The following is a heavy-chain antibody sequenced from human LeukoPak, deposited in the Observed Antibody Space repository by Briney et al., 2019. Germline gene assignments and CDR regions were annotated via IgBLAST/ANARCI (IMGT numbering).Heavy chain of an antibody. CDR1: GGSIKSLGYS. V-gene: IGHV4-39*07. Sequence: SETLSLTCSVSGGSIKSLGYSWGWIRQPPGKGLEWIASMYYTGTTYYNPSLKSRVTMSVDTSKNQLSLNLTSVTAADTAVFYCARSVSAYAGRGWFDPWGQGTLVTVSS. CDR2: MYYTGTT. D-gene: IGHD5-12*01. J-gene: IGHJ5*02. CDR3: ARSVSAYAGRGWFDP.